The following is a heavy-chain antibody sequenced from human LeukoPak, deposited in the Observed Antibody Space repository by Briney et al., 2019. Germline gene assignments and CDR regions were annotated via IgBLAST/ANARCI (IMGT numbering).Heavy chain of an antibody. V-gene: IGHV3-11*01. D-gene: IGHD6-13*01. Sequence: KPGGSLRLPCAASGFTFSDYYMSWIRQAPGKELEWVSYISSSGSTIYYADSVKGRFTISRDNAKNSLYLQMNSLRAEDTAVYYCARAGGSSSSGWFDPWGQGTLVTVSS. CDR3: ARAGGSSSSGWFDP. CDR1: GFTFSDYY. J-gene: IGHJ5*02. CDR2: ISSSGSTI.